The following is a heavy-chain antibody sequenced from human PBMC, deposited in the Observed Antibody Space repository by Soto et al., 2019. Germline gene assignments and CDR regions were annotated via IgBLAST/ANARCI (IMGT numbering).Heavy chain of an antibody. CDR3: VRALDIVVALDV. V-gene: IGHV4-30-4*01. CDR2: IYYSGST. J-gene: IGHJ6*02. CDR1: GGFISSVYDY. D-gene: IGHD2-15*01. Sequence: TLRLTCTVAGGFISSVYDYWSWIRQPPGKGLEWIGYIYYSGSTYYTPSLKSRVTISVDTSKNQFSLKLTAVTAADTDVYYCVRALDIVVALDVWGHWTTVSAS.